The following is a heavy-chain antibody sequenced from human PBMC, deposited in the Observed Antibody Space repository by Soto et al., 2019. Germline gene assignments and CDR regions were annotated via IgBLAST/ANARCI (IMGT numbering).Heavy chain of an antibody. V-gene: IGHV3-11*01. J-gene: IGHJ6*02. CDR2: ISSSGSTI. D-gene: IGHD2-2*01. CDR1: GFTFSDYY. CDR3: ARDIVVVPAAILSIDYYYGMDV. Sequence: GSLRLSCAASGFTFSDYYMSWIRQAPGKGLEWVFYISSSGSTIYYADSVEGRFTISRDNAKNSLYLQMNSLRAEDTAVYYCARDIVVVPAAILSIDYYYGMDVWGQGTKVTVSS.